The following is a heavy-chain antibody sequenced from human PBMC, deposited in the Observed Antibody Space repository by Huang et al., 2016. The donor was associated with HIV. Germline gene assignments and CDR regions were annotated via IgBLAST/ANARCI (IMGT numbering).Heavy chain of an antibody. CDR3: ARGYCSGGSCFRVRPVFNYRMDV. J-gene: IGHJ6*02. CDR2: INPSVGST. V-gene: IGHV1-46*01. CDR1: GYTFTYYY. Sequence: QVQLVQSGAEVKKPGASVKVSCKTSGYTFTYYYIHWVRQAPGQGLEWMGLINPSVGSTKSAQRCQGRVTLTTDTSTSTVYMERSSLASEDTALYYCARGYCSGGSCFRVRPVFNYRMDVWGQGTTVTVSS. D-gene: IGHD2-15*01.